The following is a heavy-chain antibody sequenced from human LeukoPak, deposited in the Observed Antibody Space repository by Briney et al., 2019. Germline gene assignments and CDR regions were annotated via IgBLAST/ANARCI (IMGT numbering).Heavy chain of an antibody. V-gene: IGHV3-7*01. D-gene: IGHD1-26*01. Sequence: GGSLRLYCAASGFTFSSYWMSWVRQAPGKGLEWVANIKQDGSEKYFVDSVKGRFTISRDNAKNSLFLQMNSLRAEDTAVYYCARDLSGWELQEYWGQGTLVTVSS. CDR3: ARDLSGWELQEY. J-gene: IGHJ4*02. CDR1: GFTFSSYW. CDR2: IKQDGSEK.